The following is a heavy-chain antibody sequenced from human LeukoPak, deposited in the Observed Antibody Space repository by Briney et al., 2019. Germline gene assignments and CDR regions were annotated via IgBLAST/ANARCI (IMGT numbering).Heavy chain of an antibody. D-gene: IGHD5-18*01. CDR1: GFTFNIYA. Sequence: GGSLRLSCAASGFTFNIYAMNWVRQAPGKGLEWVAAISGSGVSTRDADSVKGRFTISRDNSKNTLYLQMSSMRAEDTAVYYCAKDHMSSPVTYGYSFDSWGQGTLVTVSS. CDR2: ISGSGVST. CDR3: AKDHMSSPVTYGYSFDS. J-gene: IGHJ4*02. V-gene: IGHV3-23*01.